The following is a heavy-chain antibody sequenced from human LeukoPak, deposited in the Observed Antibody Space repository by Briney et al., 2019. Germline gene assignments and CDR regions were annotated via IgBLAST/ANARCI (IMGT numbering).Heavy chain of an antibody. CDR3: ARDANPWAATNKYFQH. D-gene: IGHD4-17*01. Sequence: GGSLRLSCAASGFTFSSYSMNWVRQAPGKGLEWVSSISSSSSYIYYADSVKGRFTISRDNAKNSLYLQMNSLRAEDTAVYYCARDANPWAATNKYFQHWGQGTLVTVSS. J-gene: IGHJ1*01. V-gene: IGHV3-21*01. CDR2: ISSSSSYI. CDR1: GFTFSSYS.